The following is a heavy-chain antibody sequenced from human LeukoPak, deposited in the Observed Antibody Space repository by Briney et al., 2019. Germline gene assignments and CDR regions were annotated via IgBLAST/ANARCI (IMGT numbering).Heavy chain of an antibody. Sequence: GGSLRLSCAASGFIFNTFNMNWIRQAPGKGLEWVSYISETSTTIYYADSVKGRFTISRDNGKNSLYLQLNSLTVEDTAVYFCARSPSGFDTPNFFDRWGQGILVAVSS. V-gene: IGHV3-48*01. CDR1: GFIFNTFN. CDR2: ISETSTTI. D-gene: IGHD3-10*01. J-gene: IGHJ4*02. CDR3: ARSPSGFDTPNFFDR.